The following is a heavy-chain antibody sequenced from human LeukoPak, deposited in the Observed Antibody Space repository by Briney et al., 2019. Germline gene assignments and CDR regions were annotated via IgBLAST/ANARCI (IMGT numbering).Heavy chain of an antibody. CDR3: ARDRSYYDSSGYYYAGWFDP. J-gene: IGHJ5*02. CDR2: IYYSGST. Sequence: TSETLSLTCTVSGGSISSYYWSWIRQPPGKGLEWIGYIYYSGSTNYNPSLKSRVTISVDTSKNQFSLKLSSVTAADTAVYYCARDRSYYDSSGYYYAGWFDPWGQGTLVTVSS. CDR1: GGSISSYY. D-gene: IGHD3-22*01. V-gene: IGHV4-59*12.